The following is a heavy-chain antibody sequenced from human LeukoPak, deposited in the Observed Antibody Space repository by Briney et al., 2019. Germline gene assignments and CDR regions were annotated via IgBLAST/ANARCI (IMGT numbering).Heavy chain of an antibody. CDR2: INHSGST. CDR1: GGSFSGYY. J-gene: IGHJ6*02. CDR3: ASNWDYGMDV. D-gene: IGHD7-27*01. Sequence: SEALSLTCAVYGGSFSGYYWSWIRQPPGKGLEWIGEINHSGSTNYNPSLKSRVTISVDTSKNQFSLKLSSVTAADTAVYYCASNWDYGMDVWGQGTTVTVSS. V-gene: IGHV4-34*01.